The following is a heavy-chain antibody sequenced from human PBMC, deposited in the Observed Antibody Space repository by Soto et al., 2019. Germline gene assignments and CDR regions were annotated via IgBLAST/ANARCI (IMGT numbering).Heavy chain of an antibody. J-gene: IGHJ5*02. CDR2: INHSGST. CDR1: GGSFSGYY. CDR3: ARGRRIFGVVTPHVNWFDP. D-gene: IGHD3-3*01. V-gene: IGHV4-34*01. Sequence: PSETLSLTCAVYGGSFSGYYWSWIRQPPGKGLEWIGEINHSGSTNYNPSLKSRVTISVDTSKNQFSLKLSSVTAADTAVYYCARGRRIFGVVTPHVNWFDPWGQGTLVTVSS.